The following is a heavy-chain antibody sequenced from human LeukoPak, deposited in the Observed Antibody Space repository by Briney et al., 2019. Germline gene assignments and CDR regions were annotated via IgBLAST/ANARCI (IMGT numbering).Heavy chain of an antibody. CDR1: GYTFTGNY. CDR2: INPNSGGT. CDR3: ARGPLYYYDSSGPFDY. Sequence: ASVKVSCKASGYTFTGNYMHWVRQAPGRGLEWMGWINPNSGGTNYAQKFQGRVTMTRDTSISTAYMELSSLRSDDTAVYYCARGPLYYYDSSGPFDYWGQGTQVTVSS. V-gene: IGHV1-2*02. D-gene: IGHD3-22*01. J-gene: IGHJ4*02.